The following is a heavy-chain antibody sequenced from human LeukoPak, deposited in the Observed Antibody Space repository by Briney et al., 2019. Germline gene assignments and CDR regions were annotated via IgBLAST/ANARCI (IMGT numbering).Heavy chain of an antibody. Sequence: PGGSLRLSCAVSGFTVYNNFMHWVRQVPGKGLQWVSLIYSNGDTRYAGSVKGRFTIPRDKSTNTLYLQMNGLRAEDTAFYYCATRSVSAPTWGKGILVTVSS. CDR2: IYSNGDT. CDR1: GFTVYNNF. D-gene: IGHD6-19*01. CDR3: ATRSVSAPT. J-gene: IGHJ5*02. V-gene: IGHV3-53*01.